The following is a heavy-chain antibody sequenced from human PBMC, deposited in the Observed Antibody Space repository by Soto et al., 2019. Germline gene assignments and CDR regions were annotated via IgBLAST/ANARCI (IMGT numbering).Heavy chain of an antibody. CDR1: GGSFSGYY. J-gene: IGHJ4*02. D-gene: IGHD3-10*01. V-gene: IGHV4-34*01. CDR2: INHSGST. CDR3: ARIGQGHGYYFDY. Sequence: LSLTCAVYGGSFSGYYWSWIRQPPGKGLEWIGEINHSGSTNYNPSLKSRVTISVDTSKNQFSLKLSSVTAADTAVYYCARIGQGHGYYFDYWGQGTLVTVSS.